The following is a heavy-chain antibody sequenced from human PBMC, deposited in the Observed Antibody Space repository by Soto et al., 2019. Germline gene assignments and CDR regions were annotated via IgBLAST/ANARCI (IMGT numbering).Heavy chain of an antibody. CDR1: GFTFSSYA. CDR2: ISGSGGST. D-gene: IGHD3-3*01. J-gene: IGHJ4*02. V-gene: IGHV3-23*04. Sequence: VQLVESGGGVVQPGRSLRLSCAASGFTFSSYAMSWVRQAPGKGLEWVSAISGSGGSTYYADSVKGRFTISRDNSKNTLYLQMNSLRAEDTAVYYCAKKSADFWSGYLYWGQGTLVTVSS. CDR3: AKKSADFWSGYLY.